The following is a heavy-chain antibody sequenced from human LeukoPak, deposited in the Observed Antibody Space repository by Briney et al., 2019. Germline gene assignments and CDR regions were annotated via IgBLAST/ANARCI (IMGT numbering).Heavy chain of an antibody. D-gene: IGHD3-10*01. V-gene: IGHV1-18*01. CDR1: GYTFTSYG. Sequence: ASVTVSFKASGYTFTSYGISWVRQAPGQGLEWMGWISAYNGNANYAQKLQGRVTMTTDTSTSTAYMELRSLRSDDTAVYYRARDSDGSMVRGVIPDGWFDPWGQGTLVTVSS. CDR2: ISAYNGNA. CDR3: ARDSDGSMVRGVIPDGWFDP. J-gene: IGHJ5*02.